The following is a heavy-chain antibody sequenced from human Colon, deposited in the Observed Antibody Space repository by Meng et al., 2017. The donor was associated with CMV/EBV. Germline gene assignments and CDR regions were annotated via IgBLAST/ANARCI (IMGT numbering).Heavy chain of an antibody. D-gene: IGHD1-7*01. CDR2: ISAYNGNT. CDR3: ARVYSGTTEGDHYYGMDV. Sequence: ASVKVSCKASGYTFTSYGISWVRQAPGQGLEWMGWISAYNGNTNYAQKLQGRVTMTTDTSTSTAYMELRSLRSDDTAAYYCARVYSGTTEGDHYYGMDVWGQGTTVTVSS. CDR1: GYTFTSYG. V-gene: IGHV1-18*01. J-gene: IGHJ6*02.